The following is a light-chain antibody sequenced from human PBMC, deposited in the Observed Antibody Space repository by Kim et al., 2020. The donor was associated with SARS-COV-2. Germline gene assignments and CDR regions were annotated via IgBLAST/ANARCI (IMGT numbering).Light chain of an antibody. CDR2: AAS. CDR3: QKYNSAPWT. Sequence: DIQMTQSPSSLSASVGDRVTITCRASQGIGGYLAWYEQKPGKVPKLLIYAASTLQPGVPSRFSGSGSGTDFTLTISSLQPEDVATYYCQKYNSAPWTFGQGTKVDIK. V-gene: IGKV1-27*01. J-gene: IGKJ1*01. CDR1: QGIGGY.